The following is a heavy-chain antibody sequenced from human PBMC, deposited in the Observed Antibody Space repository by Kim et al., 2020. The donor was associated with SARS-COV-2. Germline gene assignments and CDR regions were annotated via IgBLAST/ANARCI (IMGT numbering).Heavy chain of an antibody. V-gene: IGHV3-30*01. CDR3: ARANSGSYFCAFDI. Sequence: VETQNGRCTISEDNSKNTLYLQMNRRGAEDTAVYYCARANSGSYFCAFDIWGQGTMVTVSS. D-gene: IGHD1-26*01. J-gene: IGHJ3*02.